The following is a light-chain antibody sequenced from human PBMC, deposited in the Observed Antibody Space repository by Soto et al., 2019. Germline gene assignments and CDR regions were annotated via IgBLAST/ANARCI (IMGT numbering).Light chain of an antibody. V-gene: IGLV2-14*01. J-gene: IGLJ1*01. CDR2: DVS. CDR1: SSDVGGYNY. CDR3: SSYTSSSPYV. Sequence: QSALTQPASVSGSPGQSITISCTGTSSDVGGYNYVSWYQQPPGKAPKLMIYDVSNRPSGVSNRFSGSKSGNTASLTISGLQAEDEADYYCSSYTSSSPYVFGTGTKLTVL.